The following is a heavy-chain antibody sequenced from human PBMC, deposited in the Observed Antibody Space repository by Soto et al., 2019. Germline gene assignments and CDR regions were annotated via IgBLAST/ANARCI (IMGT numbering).Heavy chain of an antibody. CDR2: INPLPTSGST. CDR3: AIDLAAAAY. V-gene: IGHV1-46*01. D-gene: IGHD6-13*01. Sequence: QVQLVQSGAEVKKPGASVKVSCKASGYIFTNYYIHWVRHAPGQGLEWMAIINPLPTSGSTNYAQKFQGRVTVTSDTSTSTVYLELSSLRSDDTAVYYCAIDLAAAAYWGQGTLVTVSS. J-gene: IGHJ4*02. CDR1: GYIFTNYY.